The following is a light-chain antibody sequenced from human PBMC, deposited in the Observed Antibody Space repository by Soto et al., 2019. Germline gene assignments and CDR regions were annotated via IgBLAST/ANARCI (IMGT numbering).Light chain of an antibody. J-gene: IGKJ5*01. CDR1: QSISSW. V-gene: IGKV1-5*01. CDR3: QQFKNYPIT. Sequence: DIQMTQSPSTLSASVGDRVTITCRASQSISSWLAWYQQKPGKAPKLLIYDGSSFESGVPSRFSGSGSGTDFTLTISSLHPEDFAVYFCQQFKNYPITFGQGTRLET. CDR2: DGS.